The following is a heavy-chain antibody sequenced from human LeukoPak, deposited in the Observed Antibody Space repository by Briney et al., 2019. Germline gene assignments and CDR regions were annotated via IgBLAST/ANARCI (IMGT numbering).Heavy chain of an antibody. J-gene: IGHJ4*02. D-gene: IGHD1-26*01. CDR2: IFHSGST. CDR1: GGSISSYY. Sequence: SETLSLTCTASGGSISSYYWNWIRQPPGKGLEWIGYIFHSGSTNYNPSLKSRVTTSVDTSKNQFSLKLSSVTAADTAVYSCAREVGPVTSHRIDSWGQGSLVTVSS. CDR3: AREVGPVTSHRIDS. V-gene: IGHV4-59*08.